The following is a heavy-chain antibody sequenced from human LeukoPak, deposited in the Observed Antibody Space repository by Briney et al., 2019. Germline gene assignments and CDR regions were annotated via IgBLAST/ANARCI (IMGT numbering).Heavy chain of an antibody. CDR1: GFTFDDYG. Sequence: GGSLRLSCAASGFTFDDYGMSWVRQAPGKGLEWVGRIKSKTDGGTTDYAAPVKGRFTISRDDSKNTLYLQMNSLKTEDTAVYYCTTLDTIFGVVIIPGDYWGQGTLVTVSS. CDR2: IKSKTDGGTT. J-gene: IGHJ4*02. CDR3: TTLDTIFGVVIIPGDY. D-gene: IGHD3-3*01. V-gene: IGHV3-15*01.